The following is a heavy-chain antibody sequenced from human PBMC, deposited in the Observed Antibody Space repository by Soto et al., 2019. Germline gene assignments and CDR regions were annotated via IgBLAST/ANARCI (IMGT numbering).Heavy chain of an antibody. V-gene: IGHV4-30-2*01. D-gene: IGHD6-13*01. Sequence: PSETLSLTCAVSGGSISSGGYSWSWIRQPPGKGLEWIGYIYHSGSTYYNPSLKSRVTISVDTSKNQFSLKLSSVTAADTAVYYCAVRYSSSWYPSYWGQGTLVTVSS. J-gene: IGHJ4*02. CDR2: IYHSGST. CDR3: AVRYSSSWYPSY. CDR1: GGSISSGGYS.